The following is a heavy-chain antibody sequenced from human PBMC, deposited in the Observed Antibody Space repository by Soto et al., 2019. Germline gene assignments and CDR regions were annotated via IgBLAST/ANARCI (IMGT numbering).Heavy chain of an antibody. CDR1: GGSISSGGYY. J-gene: IGHJ4*02. V-gene: IGHV4-31*03. Sequence: SETLSLTCTVSGGSISSGGYYWSWIRQHPGKGLEWIGYIYYSGSTYYNPSLKSRVTISVDTSKNQFSLKLSSVTAADTAVYYCARASVAGIHTYFDYWGQGTLVTVSS. D-gene: IGHD6-19*01. CDR2: IYYSGST. CDR3: ARASVAGIHTYFDY.